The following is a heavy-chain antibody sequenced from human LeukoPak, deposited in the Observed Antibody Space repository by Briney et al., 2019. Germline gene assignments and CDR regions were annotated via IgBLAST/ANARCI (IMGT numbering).Heavy chain of an antibody. CDR1: GFTFDDYA. Sequence: GGFLRLSCAASGFTFDDYAMHWVRQAPGKGLDWVSLISWDGGSTYYADSVKGRFTISRDNSKNSLYLQMNSLRAEDTALYYCAKDKGYSSGWYLIDYWGQGTLVTVSS. J-gene: IGHJ4*02. D-gene: IGHD6-19*01. V-gene: IGHV3-43D*04. CDR2: ISWDGGST. CDR3: AKDKGYSSGWYLIDY.